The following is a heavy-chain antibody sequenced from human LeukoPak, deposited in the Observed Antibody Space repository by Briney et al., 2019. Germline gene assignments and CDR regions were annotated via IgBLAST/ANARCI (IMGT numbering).Heavy chain of an antibody. V-gene: IGHV3-23*01. CDR2: ISRRDDYT. CDR1: GFAFSSYA. D-gene: IGHD3-10*01. Sequence: GGSLRLSCAASGFAFSSYAVSWVRQPPGKGLEWVSVISRRDDYTYYADSVKGRFTISRDNSKNTLYLQMNTLRAEDTAVYYCANDYRSGSFHDFWGQGTLVTVSS. CDR3: ANDYRSGSFHDF. J-gene: IGHJ4*02.